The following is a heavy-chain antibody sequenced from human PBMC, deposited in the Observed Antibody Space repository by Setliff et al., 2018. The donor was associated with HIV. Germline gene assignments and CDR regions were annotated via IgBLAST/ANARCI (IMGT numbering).Heavy chain of an antibody. CDR1: GLTVSSNY. D-gene: IGHD3-9*01. V-gene: IGHV3-66*01. CDR3: ARDPPLLTTQTLYY. J-gene: IGHJ4*02. Sequence: GGSLRLSCAASGLTVSSNYMSWVRQAPGKGLEWVSVIYSRGSTYYADSVKGRFTISSDNSKNTLYLQMNSLRAEDTAVYYCARDPPLLTTQTLYYWGQGTLVTVS. CDR2: IYSRGST.